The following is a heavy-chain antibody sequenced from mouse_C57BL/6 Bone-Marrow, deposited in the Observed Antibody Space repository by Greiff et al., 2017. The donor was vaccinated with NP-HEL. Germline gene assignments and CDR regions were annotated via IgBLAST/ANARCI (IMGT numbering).Heavy chain of an antibody. V-gene: IGHV1-85*01. J-gene: IGHJ2*01. CDR3: ARDYYGSRVDY. CDR2: IYPRDGST. CDR1: GYTFTSYD. D-gene: IGHD1-1*01. Sequence: VKLVESGPELVKPGASVKLSCKASGYTFTSYDINWVKQRPGQGLEWIGWIYPRDGSTKYNEKFKGKATLTVDTSSSTAYMELHSLTSEDSAVYFCARDYYGSRVDYWGQGTTLTVSS.